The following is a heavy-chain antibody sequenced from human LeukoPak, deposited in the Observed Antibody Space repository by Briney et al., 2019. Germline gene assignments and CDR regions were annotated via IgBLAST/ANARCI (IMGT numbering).Heavy chain of an antibody. CDR2: IIPIFGTA. V-gene: IGHV1-69*13. CDR1: GGTFSSYA. CDR3: ARGSLREQQLGLLDY. J-gene: IGHJ4*02. Sequence: EASVKVSCKASGGTFSSYAISWVRQAPGQGLEWMGGIIPIFGTANYAQKFQGRATITADESTSTAYMELSSLRSEDTAVYYCARGSLREQQLGLLDYWGQGTLVTVSS. D-gene: IGHD6-13*01.